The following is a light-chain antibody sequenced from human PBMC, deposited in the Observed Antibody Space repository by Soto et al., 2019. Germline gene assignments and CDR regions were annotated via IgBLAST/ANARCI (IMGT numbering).Light chain of an antibody. CDR1: SSNIGAGYD. CDR2: SSV. V-gene: IGLV1-40*01. J-gene: IGLJ1*01. Sequence: QSVLTQPPSVSGAPGQGVTISCTESSSNIGAGYDVHWYQQLPRTAPKLLIYSSVNRPSGVPDRFSASKSGTSASLAITGLRPEDEADYYCQSYDSRLNGYVFGTGTKVTVL. CDR3: QSYDSRLNGYV.